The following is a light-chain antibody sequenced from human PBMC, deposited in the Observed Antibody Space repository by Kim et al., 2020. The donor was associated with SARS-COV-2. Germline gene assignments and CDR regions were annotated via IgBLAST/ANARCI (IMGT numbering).Light chain of an antibody. CDR2: GAS. Sequence: SPGERATLSCRASQSISRSYLAWYQQQPGQAPRLLIYGASSRATGIPDRFSGSGSGTDFTLTISRLEPEDFAVYYCQQYGNSPWTFGQGTKVDIK. CDR3: QQYGNSPWT. V-gene: IGKV3-20*01. J-gene: IGKJ1*01. CDR1: QSISRSY.